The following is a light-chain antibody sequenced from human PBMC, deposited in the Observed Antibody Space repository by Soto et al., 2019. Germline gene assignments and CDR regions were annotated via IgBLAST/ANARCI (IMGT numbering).Light chain of an antibody. J-gene: IGLJ2*01. CDR1: SSNIGSNT. Sequence: QSVLSQPPSASGTPGQSVTISCSGSSSNIGSNTVNWYQQLPGTAPKLLIYSKNQRPSGVPDRFSGSKSGTSASLAISGLQSEDEADYYCAAWGDSLNGPVFGGGTKLTVL. CDR2: SKN. V-gene: IGLV1-44*01. CDR3: AAWGDSLNGPV.